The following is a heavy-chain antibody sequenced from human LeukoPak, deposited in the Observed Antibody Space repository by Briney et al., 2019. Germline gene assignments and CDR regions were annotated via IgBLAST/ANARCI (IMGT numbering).Heavy chain of an antibody. D-gene: IGHD3-9*01. CDR1: GYTFTDYY. Sequence: ASVKVSCKVCGYTFTDYYMHWVQQAPGKGLEWMGLVDPEDGETIYAEKFQGRVTITADTCTDTAYMELSSLRSEDTAVYYCATSGDILTGYSLSSWGQGTLVTVSA. J-gene: IGHJ5*02. V-gene: IGHV1-69-2*01. CDR2: VDPEDGET. CDR3: ATSGDILTGYSLSS.